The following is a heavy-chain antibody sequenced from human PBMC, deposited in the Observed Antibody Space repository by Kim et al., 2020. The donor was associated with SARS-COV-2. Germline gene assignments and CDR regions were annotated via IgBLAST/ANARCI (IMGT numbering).Heavy chain of an antibody. D-gene: IGHD3-22*01. CDR1: GFTFSDAW. V-gene: IGHV3-15*01. CDR3: ATNHLPGYGISVYYFVS. J-gene: IGHJ4*02. Sequence: GGSLRLSCAASGFTFSDAWMSWVRQAPGKGLEWVGRVKSKTDGETSDYAAPVKGRFTISRDNSANTVYLQINSLKTEDIAVYYCATNHLPGYGISVYYFVSWGQGTLVTVPS. CDR2: VKSKTDGETS.